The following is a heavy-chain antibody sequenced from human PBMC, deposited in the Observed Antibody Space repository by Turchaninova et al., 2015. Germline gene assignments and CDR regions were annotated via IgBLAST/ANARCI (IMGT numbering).Heavy chain of an antibody. D-gene: IGHD6-19*01. Sequence: QTPLKASGPTLLNPTQTLTLTCTSSWFALSNNGVVVGWIRQTPGKALEWLVLIYWDGDKRYDLSLKSRLTITKDTSKNQVVLTMTNMDPVDTATYYCARRDMAVAGLGAFDIWGQGTMVTVSS. CDR2: IYWDGDK. V-gene: IGHV2-5*05. CDR3: ARRDMAVAGLGAFDI. J-gene: IGHJ3*02. CDR1: WFALSNNGVV.